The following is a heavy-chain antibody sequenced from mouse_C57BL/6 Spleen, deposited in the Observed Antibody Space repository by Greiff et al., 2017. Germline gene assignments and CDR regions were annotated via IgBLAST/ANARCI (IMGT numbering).Heavy chain of an antibody. V-gene: IGHV5-17*01. CDR3: ERDLFAY. CDR2: ISSSSSTI. Sequence: EVQLVESGGGLVKPGGSLKLSCAASGFTFSDYGMHWVRQAPEKGLEWVAYISSSSSTIYYADTVKGRFTISRDNAKNTLFLQRTSLRSEDTAMYYCERDLFAYWGQGTLVTVSA. J-gene: IGHJ3*01. CDR1: GFTFSDYG.